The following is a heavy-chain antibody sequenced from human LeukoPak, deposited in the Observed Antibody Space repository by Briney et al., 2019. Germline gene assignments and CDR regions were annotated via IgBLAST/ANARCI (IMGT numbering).Heavy chain of an antibody. J-gene: IGHJ6*04. CDR1: GFTFNNYN. CDR3: ARFLWFGELLPRGMDV. D-gene: IGHD3-10*01. Sequence: GGSLRLSCAASGFTFNNYNMNWVRQAPGKGLEWVSSISSRSSSVYYADSLKGRFTISRDNAKNSLYLQMNSLRAEDTAVYYCARFLWFGELLPRGMDVWGKGTTVTVSS. V-gene: IGHV3-21*01. CDR2: ISSRSSSV.